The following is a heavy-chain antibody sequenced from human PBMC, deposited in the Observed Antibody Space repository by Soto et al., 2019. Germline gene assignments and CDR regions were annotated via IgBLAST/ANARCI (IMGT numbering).Heavy chain of an antibody. CDR3: ARSIVVVTALDY. J-gene: IGHJ4*02. CDR1: GDSISAYS. CDR2: IHYNGNT. D-gene: IGHD2-21*02. V-gene: IGHV4-59*01. Sequence: SETLSLTCTVSGDSISAYSWSWVRQPPGKGLEWIGNIHYNGNTKYNPSLKSRVSMSVDTSKNQFSLRLISVTAADTAKYFCARSIVVVTALDYWGLGTLVTVSS.